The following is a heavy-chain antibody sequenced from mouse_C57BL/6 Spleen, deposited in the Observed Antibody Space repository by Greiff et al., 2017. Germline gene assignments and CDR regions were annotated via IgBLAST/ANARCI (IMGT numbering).Heavy chain of an antibody. V-gene: IGHV5-6*01. CDR2: ISSCGSYT. Sequence: EVQGVESGGDLVKPGGSLKLSCAASGFTFSSYGMSWVRQTPDKRLEWVATISSCGSYTYYPDSVKGRFTISRDNANNTLYLQMSSLKSEDSAMYYCARNPTVVAHFDYWGQGTTLTGSS. CDR3: ARNPTVVAHFDY. D-gene: IGHD1-1*01. J-gene: IGHJ2*01. CDR1: GFTFSSYG.